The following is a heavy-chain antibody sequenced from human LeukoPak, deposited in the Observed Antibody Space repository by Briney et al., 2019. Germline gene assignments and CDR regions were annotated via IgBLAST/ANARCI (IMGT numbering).Heavy chain of an antibody. J-gene: IGHJ4*02. V-gene: IGHV3-74*01. CDR1: GFTFSSYW. Sequence: GGSLRLSCAASGFTFSSYWMHWVRQAPGKGLVWVSRINSSGSRTTYADSVKGRYTISRDNAKNTLYLQMNSLRAEDTAVYYCAREGDYGGINFDYWGQGTLVTVSS. CDR2: INSSGSRT. D-gene: IGHD4-23*01. CDR3: AREGDYGGINFDY.